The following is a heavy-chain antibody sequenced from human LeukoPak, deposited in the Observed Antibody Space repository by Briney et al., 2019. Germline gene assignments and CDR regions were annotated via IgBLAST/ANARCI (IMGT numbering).Heavy chain of an antibody. CDR1: GFTFSTSW. J-gene: IGHJ4*02. D-gene: IGHD4-17*01. V-gene: IGHV3-7*05. CDR3: AKALYGDYGRFDY. CDR2: IKQDGSDT. Sequence: GGSLRLSCAASGFTFSTSWMTWVRQAPGRGLEWVANIKQDGSDTHYVGSVEGRFTVSRDNAKNSLYLQMNSLRAEDTAVYFCAKALYGDYGRFDYWGQGTLVTVSS.